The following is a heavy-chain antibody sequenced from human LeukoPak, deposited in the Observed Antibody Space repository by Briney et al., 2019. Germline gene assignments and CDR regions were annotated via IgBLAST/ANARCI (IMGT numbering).Heavy chain of an antibody. J-gene: IGHJ4*02. V-gene: IGHV3-23*01. D-gene: IGHD4-17*01. CDR1: GFTFSSYA. CDR2: ISGSGGST. CDR3: AREDDNGDYVDY. Sequence: PGGSLRLSCAASGFTFSSYAMSWVRQAPGKGLEWVSAISGSGGSTYYADSMKGRFTISRDNAKNSLYLQMNSLRAEDTAVYYCAREDDNGDYVDYWGQGTLVTVSS.